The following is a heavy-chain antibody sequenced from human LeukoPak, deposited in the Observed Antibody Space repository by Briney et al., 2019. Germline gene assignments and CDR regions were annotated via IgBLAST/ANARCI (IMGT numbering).Heavy chain of an antibody. Sequence: GGSLRLSCAASGFTFSGYWMSWVRQAPGKGLEWVANIKQDGSENYYVDSVKGRFTISRDNAKNSLYLQMNSLRAEDTAVYYCARARGGTIFGVGYYYYYMDVWGKGTTVTVSS. CDR3: ARARGGTIFGVGYYYYYMDV. CDR1: GFTFSGYW. J-gene: IGHJ6*03. V-gene: IGHV3-7*01. CDR2: IKQDGSEN. D-gene: IGHD3-3*01.